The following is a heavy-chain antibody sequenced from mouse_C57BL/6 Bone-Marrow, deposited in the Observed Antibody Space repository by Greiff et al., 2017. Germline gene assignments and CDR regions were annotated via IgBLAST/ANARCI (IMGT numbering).Heavy chain of an antibody. Sequence: QVQLQQSGPELVKPGASVKLSCKASGYTFTSYDINWVKQRPGQGLEWIGWIYPRDGSTKYNEKFKGKATLTVDKSSSTAYMELHRLTSEDSAVYLWARLEVDGSGGEWYFDVWGTGTTVTVSS. D-gene: IGHD1-1*01. CDR1: GYTFTSYD. J-gene: IGHJ1*03. CDR3: ARLEVDGSGGEWYFDV. CDR2: IYPRDGST. V-gene: IGHV1-85*01.